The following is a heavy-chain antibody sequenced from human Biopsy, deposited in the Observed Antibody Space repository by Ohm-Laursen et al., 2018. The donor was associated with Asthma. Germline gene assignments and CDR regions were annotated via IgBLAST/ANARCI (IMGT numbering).Heavy chain of an antibody. CDR1: GFTFSSYG. V-gene: IGHV3-33*01. D-gene: IGHD2-21*02. CDR3: ASYEVVTSILPLDV. J-gene: IGHJ6*02. Sequence: SLRLSCAASGFTFSSYGMHWVRQAPGKGLEWVAVLWYDGSNKYYADSVKGRFTISRDNSKNTLYLQMNSLRAEDTAVYYCASYEVVTSILPLDVWGQGTTVTVSS. CDR2: LWYDGSNK.